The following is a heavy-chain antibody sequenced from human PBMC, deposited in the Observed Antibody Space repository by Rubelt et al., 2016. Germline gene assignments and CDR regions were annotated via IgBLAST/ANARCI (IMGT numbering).Heavy chain of an antibody. CDR2: IKSDGSEK. CDR3: VSSGYYDFWSGTY. D-gene: IGHD3-3*01. Sequence: GRSLRLSCAASGFTFSNYGMHWVRQAPGKGLEWVANIKSDGSEKYYVDSVKGRFIISRDNAENSLYLQMNSLRGEDTAVYYCVSSGYYDFWSGTYWGQGALVTVSS. J-gene: IGHJ4*02. V-gene: IGHV3-7*01. CDR1: GFTFSNYG.